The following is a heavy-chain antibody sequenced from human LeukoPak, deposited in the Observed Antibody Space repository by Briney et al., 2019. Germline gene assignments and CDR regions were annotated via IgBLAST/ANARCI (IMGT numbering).Heavy chain of an antibody. Sequence: PSETLSLTCTVSGGSISSGGYYWSWIRQHPGKGLEWIGYIHYSGSTYYSPSLKSQVSISLDTSKNQFSLKLSSVTAADTAVYYCARGGITMVRGVIIDGHWFDPWGQGTLVTVSS. CDR3: ARGGITMVRGVIIDGHWFDP. V-gene: IGHV4-31*01. CDR2: IHYSGST. J-gene: IGHJ5*02. D-gene: IGHD3-10*01. CDR1: GGSISSGGYY.